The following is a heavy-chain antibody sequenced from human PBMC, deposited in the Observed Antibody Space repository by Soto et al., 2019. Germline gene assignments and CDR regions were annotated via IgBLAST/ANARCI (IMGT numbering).Heavy chain of an antibody. J-gene: IGHJ4*02. V-gene: IGHV4-59*08. Sequence: SQTLSLTYTVACGSISSYCWSWIRQPPGKGLEWIGYIYYSGSTNYNPSLKSRVTISVDTSKNQFSLKLSSVTAADTAVYYCARRSGDYGYFDYWGQGTLVTVSS. CDR2: IYYSGST. CDR3: ARRSGDYGYFDY. CDR1: CGSISSYC. D-gene: IGHD4-17*01.